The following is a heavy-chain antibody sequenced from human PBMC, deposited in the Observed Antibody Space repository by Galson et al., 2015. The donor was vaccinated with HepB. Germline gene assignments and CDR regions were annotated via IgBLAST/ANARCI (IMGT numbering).Heavy chain of an antibody. V-gene: IGHV3-33*01. J-gene: IGHJ1*01. CDR3: VRDRGGFPPPGYFQD. CDR1: GFTFSSDG. CDR2: IWYDGSNE. Sequence: SLRLSCAASGFTFSSDGMHWVRQAPGKGLEGVAVIWYDGSNEYYADSVKGRFTISRDNSENTLYLQMNSLRVEDTAVYYCVRDRGGFPPPGYFQDWGQGTLVSVSS. D-gene: IGHD3-16*01.